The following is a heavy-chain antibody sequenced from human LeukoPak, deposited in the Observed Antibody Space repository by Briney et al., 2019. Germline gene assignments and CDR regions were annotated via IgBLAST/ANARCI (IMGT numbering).Heavy chain of an antibody. J-gene: IGHJ6*02. CDR1: AGSISNYS. CDR2: IYTSGST. CDR3: GRTGIGSSYYYGMDV. V-gene: IGHV4-4*07. Sequence: SETLSLTCTVSAGSISNYSCSWIRPPAGRGPDWIGRIYTSGSTNYNPSLKSRVTMSVDTSKNQFSLRLTSVTAADTAVYYYGRTGIGSSYYYGMDVWGQGTTVTVSS. D-gene: IGHD6-6*01.